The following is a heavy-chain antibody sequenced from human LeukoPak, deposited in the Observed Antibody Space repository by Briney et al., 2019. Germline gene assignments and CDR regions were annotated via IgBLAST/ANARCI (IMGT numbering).Heavy chain of an antibody. CDR2: ISRNGGSI. Sequence: GGALRLSYAGSGFTFGNYTMHWVRQAPGRGLEYVAAISRNGGSIDYAHSVRGRFTISRDNSKNTLYLEIGGLRPEDMAVYYCARRAYYDFWSGSPYYRLDVWGRGTTVTVSS. J-gene: IGHJ6*04. CDR1: GFTFGNYT. V-gene: IGHV3-64*01. CDR3: ARRAYYDFWSGSPYYRLDV. D-gene: IGHD3-3*01.